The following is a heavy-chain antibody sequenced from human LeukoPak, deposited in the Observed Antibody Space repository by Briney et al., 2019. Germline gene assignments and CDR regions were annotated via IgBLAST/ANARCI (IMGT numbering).Heavy chain of an antibody. V-gene: IGHV4-34*01. CDR2: IYYSGST. CDR1: GGSFSGYY. Sequence: SETLSLTCAVYGGSFSGYYWGWIRQPPGKGLEWIGSIYYSGSTYYNPSLKSRVTISVDTSKNLFSLKLSSVTAADTAVYYCARELRDSSGYSWYYYYYMDVWGKGTTVTVSS. D-gene: IGHD3-22*01. J-gene: IGHJ6*03. CDR3: ARELRDSSGYSWYYYYYMDV.